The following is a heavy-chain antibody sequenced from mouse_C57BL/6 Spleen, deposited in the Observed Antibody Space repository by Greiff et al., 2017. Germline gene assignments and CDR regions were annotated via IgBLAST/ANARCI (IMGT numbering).Heavy chain of an antibody. D-gene: IGHD2-3*01. V-gene: IGHV1-80*01. J-gene: IGHJ2*01. CDR1: GYAFSSYW. CDR3: ARDYDGYYGSFDY. Sequence: VQLQQSGAELVKPGASVKISCKASGYAFSSYWMNWVKQRPGKGLEWIGQIYPGDGDTNYNGKFKGKATLTADKSSSTAYMQLSSLTSEDSAVYFCARDYDGYYGSFDYWGQGTTLTVSS. CDR2: IYPGDGDT.